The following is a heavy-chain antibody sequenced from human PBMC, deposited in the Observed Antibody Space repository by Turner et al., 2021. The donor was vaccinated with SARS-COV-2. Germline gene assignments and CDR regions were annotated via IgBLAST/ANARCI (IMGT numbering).Heavy chain of an antibody. D-gene: IGHD2-21*02. V-gene: IGHV3-30-3*01. CDR3: ARVHWGSVVVVTANHYYYGMDV. CDR1: GFTFRSYA. CDR2: ISSDGSNK. J-gene: IGHJ6*02. Sequence: SGFTFRSYAMHWVRQSPGTGLGWAAVISSDGSNKYYADSVKGRFNISRDNSKNTRYLQMNNLKAEHTAVYYCARVHWGSVVVVTANHYYYGMDVWGQGTTVTVSS.